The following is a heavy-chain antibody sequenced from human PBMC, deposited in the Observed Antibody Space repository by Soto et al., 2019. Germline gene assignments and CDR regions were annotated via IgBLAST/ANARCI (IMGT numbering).Heavy chain of an antibody. Sequence: ASVKVSCKASGYTFTSYGISWVRQAPGQGLEWMGWISAYNGNTNYAQKLQGRVTMTTDTSTSTAYMELRSLRSDDTAVYYCARGEHSDYIWGSYETVERNDAFDIWGQGTMVTVSS. CDR2: ISAYNGNT. CDR1: GYTFTSYG. D-gene: IGHD3-16*01. CDR3: ARGEHSDYIWGSYETVERNDAFDI. J-gene: IGHJ3*02. V-gene: IGHV1-18*01.